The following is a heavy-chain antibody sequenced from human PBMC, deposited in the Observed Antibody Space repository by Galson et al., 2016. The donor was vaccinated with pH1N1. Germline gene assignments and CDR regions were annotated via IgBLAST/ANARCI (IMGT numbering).Heavy chain of an antibody. J-gene: IGHJ4*02. CDR1: GFSLSTSALC. Sequence: PALVKPTQTLTLTCAFSGFSLSTSALCVSWIRQPPGKALEWLALIDWDAGKYYSTSLKTRLTISTDTSKNQVVLTVPNMDPVDTATYYCARVIYGDYGGVSDYWGQGTLVTVSS. CDR2: IDWDAGK. D-gene: IGHD4-17*01. V-gene: IGHV2-70*01. CDR3: ARVIYGDYGGVSDY.